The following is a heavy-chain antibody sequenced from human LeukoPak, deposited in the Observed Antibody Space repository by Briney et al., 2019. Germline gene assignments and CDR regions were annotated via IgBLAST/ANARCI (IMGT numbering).Heavy chain of an antibody. D-gene: IGHD3-10*01. CDR3: ARCYGSGSYSMSFFDY. CDR1: GFTVTSNY. CDR2: IYSGGST. Sequence: GGSLRLSCAASGFTVTSNYMSWVRQAPGKGLEWVSVIYSGGSTYYADSVKGRFTISRDNAKNSLYLQMNSLRAEDTAVYYCARCYGSGSYSMSFFDYWGQGTLVTVSS. V-gene: IGHV3-53*01. J-gene: IGHJ4*02.